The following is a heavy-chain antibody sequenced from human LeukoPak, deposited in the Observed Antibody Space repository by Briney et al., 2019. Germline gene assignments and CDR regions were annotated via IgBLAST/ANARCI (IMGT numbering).Heavy chain of an antibody. J-gene: IGHJ4*02. V-gene: IGHV4-30-2*01. CDR1: GGSISSGGYS. CDR2: IYHSGST. Sequence: SETLSLTCAVSGGSISSGGYSWSWIRQPPGKGLEWIGYIYHSGSTYYNPSLKSRVTISVDRSKNQFSLKLSSVTAADTAVYYCARGLEDDYGDYGFDYWGQGTLVTVSS. D-gene: IGHD4-17*01. CDR3: ARGLEDDYGDYGFDY.